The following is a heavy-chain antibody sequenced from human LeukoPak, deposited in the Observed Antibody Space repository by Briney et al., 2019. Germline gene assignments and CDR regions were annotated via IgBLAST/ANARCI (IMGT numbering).Heavy chain of an antibody. V-gene: IGHV3-23*01. D-gene: IGHD6-6*01. CDR3: AKGHKAARPDWFDP. CDR1: GFTFSSYG. J-gene: IGHJ5*02. Sequence: GGSLRLSCAASGFTFSSYGMSWVRQAPGKGLEWVSGISGSGGTTYYADSVKGRFTISRDNSKNTLYLQMNSLRAEDTAVYYCAKGHKAARPDWFDPWGQGTLVTVSS. CDR2: ISGSGGTT.